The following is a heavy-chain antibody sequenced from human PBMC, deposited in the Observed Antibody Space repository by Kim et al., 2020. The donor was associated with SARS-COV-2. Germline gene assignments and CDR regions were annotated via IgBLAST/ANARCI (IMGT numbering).Heavy chain of an antibody. CDR1: GYTFSSYG. V-gene: IGHV7-4-1*02. Sequence: ASVKVSCKASGYTFSSYGINWVRQAPGQGLEWMGWIDPNTRKPTYAQGFTGQFVFSLDTSVSTAYLQINSLKAEDTAVYYCAKGARTGYYDFWGQGTLVTVSS. CDR2: IDPNTRKP. CDR3: AKGARTGYYDF. D-gene: IGHD3-9*01. J-gene: IGHJ4*02.